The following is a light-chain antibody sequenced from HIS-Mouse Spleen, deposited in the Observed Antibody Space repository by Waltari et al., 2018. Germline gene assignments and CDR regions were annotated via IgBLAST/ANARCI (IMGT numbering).Light chain of an antibody. CDR1: SLRSYY. CDR2: GKN. Sequence: SSELTQDPAVSVALGQTVRITCQGDSLRSYYARWYQQKPGQAPVLVIYGKNNRPSGIPDRFSGSSSGNTASLTISGLQAEDEADYYCCSYAGSYTFEVVFGGGTKLTVL. J-gene: IGLJ2*01. CDR3: CSYAGSYTFEVV. V-gene: IGLV3-19*01.